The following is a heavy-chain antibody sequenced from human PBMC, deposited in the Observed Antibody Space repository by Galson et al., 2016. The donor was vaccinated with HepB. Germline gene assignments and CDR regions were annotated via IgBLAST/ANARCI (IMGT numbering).Heavy chain of an antibody. CDR2: IYYNGSP. D-gene: IGHD2-15*01. CDR1: GASISSTTNY. J-gene: IGHJ4*02. CDR3: ARQLHTSASKFFDY. Sequence: ETLSLTCSVSGASISSTTNYWIWIRQPPGKGLEWIGSIYYNGSPFYNPSLKSRLTVSVDTSKNQFSLRLTSVTAADTAVYYCARQLHTSASKFFDYWGQGILVTVSS. V-gene: IGHV4-39*01.